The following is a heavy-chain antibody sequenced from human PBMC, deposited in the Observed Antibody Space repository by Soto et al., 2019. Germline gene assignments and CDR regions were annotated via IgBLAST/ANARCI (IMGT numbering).Heavy chain of an antibody. D-gene: IGHD3-10*01. CDR1: GYTFTSYA. J-gene: IGHJ5*02. CDR2: INAGNGNT. Sequence: GASVKVSCKASGYTFTSYAMHWVRQAPGQRLEWMGWINAGNGNTKYSQKFQGRVTITRDTSASIAYMELSSLRSEDTAVYYCARSHMVRGVIAKYNWFDPWGQGTLVTVSS. V-gene: IGHV1-3*01. CDR3: ARSHMVRGVIAKYNWFDP.